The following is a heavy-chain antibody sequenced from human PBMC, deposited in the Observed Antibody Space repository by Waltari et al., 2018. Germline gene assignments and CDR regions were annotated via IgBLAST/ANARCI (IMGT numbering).Heavy chain of an antibody. CDR2: ITASGLM. V-gene: IGHV3-23*01. D-gene: IGHD6-6*01. Sequence: EMQLLESGGALVQPGGSLRLSCAASGFPFSTYTMNWVRQAPGKGLEVGAVITASGLMDYGDSVKGRFIISRDNSKNTLYLEMYRLRVEDTARYYCAKDEGARLAPTFGMDAWGQGTTVIVSS. CDR1: GFPFSTYT. J-gene: IGHJ6*02. CDR3: AKDEGARLAPTFGMDA.